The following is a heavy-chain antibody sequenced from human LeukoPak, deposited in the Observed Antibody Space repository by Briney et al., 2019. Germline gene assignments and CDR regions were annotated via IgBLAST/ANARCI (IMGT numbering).Heavy chain of an antibody. D-gene: IGHD1-26*01. V-gene: IGHV3-53*01. J-gene: IGHJ3*02. CDR2: LYSGGST. CDR1: GFTVSSSY. Sequence: PGESLRLSCAASGFTVSSSYMSWVRQAPGKGLEWVSVLYSGGSTYYADSVKGRFTISRDNSKNTLYLQMNSLRAEDTAVYYCARSHRGSNSLSFDIWGQGTKVTVSS. CDR3: ARSHRGSNSLSFDI.